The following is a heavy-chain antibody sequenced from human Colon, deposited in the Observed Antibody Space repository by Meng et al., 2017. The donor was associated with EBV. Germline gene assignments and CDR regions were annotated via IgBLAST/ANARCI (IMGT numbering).Heavy chain of an antibody. V-gene: IGHV4-4*02. CDR1: GVSISSNIR. CDR2: IDDSGST. D-gene: IGHD1-26*01. Sequence: QVQLQGSGPGLGKPTGTLSLTCGVSGVSISSNIRWTWVRQPPGKGLEWIGDIDDSGSTNYNPSLNSRISISLDKSKNHFSLKVNSVTAADTAVYYCARGKQDAWELLAYWGQGALVTVSS. J-gene: IGHJ4*02. CDR3: ARGKQDAWELLAY.